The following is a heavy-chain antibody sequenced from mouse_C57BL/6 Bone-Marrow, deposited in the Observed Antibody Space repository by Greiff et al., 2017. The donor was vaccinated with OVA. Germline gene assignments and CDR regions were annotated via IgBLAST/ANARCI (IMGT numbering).Heavy chain of an antibody. Sequence: EVKVEESGGGLVKPGGSLKLSCAASGFTFSSYAMSWVRQTPEKRLEWVATISHGSSYTSYPDNVKGRFTMARDNSKNNLYLQMSHLKSEDTAMYYGARVDDGCLYAMDYWGQGTSVTVSS. CDR3: ARVDDGCLYAMDY. J-gene: IGHJ4*01. V-gene: IGHV5-4*03. CDR1: GFTFSSYA. CDR2: ISHGSSYT. D-gene: IGHD2-3*01.